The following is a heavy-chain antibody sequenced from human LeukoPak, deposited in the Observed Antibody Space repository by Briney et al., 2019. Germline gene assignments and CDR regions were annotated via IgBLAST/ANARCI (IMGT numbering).Heavy chain of an antibody. CDR3: ARGSNYGSGSLNWFDP. CDR2: IYTSGNA. J-gene: IGHJ5*02. V-gene: IGHV4-61*02. D-gene: IGHD3-10*01. CDR1: GGSISSGSYY. Sequence: SETLSLTCTVSGGSISSGSYYWSWIRQPAGKGLEWIGRIYTSGNANYNPSLKSRITISIDTSKNQFSLKLSSVTAADTAVYYCARGSNYGSGSLNWFDPWGQGTLVAVSS.